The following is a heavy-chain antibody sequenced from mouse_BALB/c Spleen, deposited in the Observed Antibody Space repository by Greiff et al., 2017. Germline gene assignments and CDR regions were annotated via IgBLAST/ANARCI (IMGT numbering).Heavy chain of an antibody. J-gene: IGHJ4*01. CDR1: GYAFTNYL. Sequence: QVHVKQSGAELVRPGTSVKVSCKASGYAFTNYLIEWVKQRPGQGLEWIGVINPGSGGTNYNEKFKGKATLTADKSSSTAYMQLSSLTSDDSAVYFCARALGEDYAMDYWGQGTSVTVSS. V-gene: IGHV1-54*01. CDR2: INPGSGGT. D-gene: IGHD3-3*01. CDR3: ARALGEDYAMDY.